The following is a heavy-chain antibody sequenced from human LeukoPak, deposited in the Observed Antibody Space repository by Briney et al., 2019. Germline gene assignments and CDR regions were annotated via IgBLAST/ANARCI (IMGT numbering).Heavy chain of an antibody. J-gene: IGHJ6*03. CDR2: MYTGGRT. V-gene: IGHV4-61*02. CDR3: AREGIAVADTYYYYYMDV. D-gene: IGHD6-19*01. CDR1: GTSIRSGSYY. Sequence: SQTLSLTCTVTGTSIRSGSYYWNWIRQAAGKGLEWIGRMYTGGRTTYNPSLKSRVTISLETIENQFSLRLRSVTAADTAVYYCAREGIAVADTYYYYYMDVWGKGTWVTVSS.